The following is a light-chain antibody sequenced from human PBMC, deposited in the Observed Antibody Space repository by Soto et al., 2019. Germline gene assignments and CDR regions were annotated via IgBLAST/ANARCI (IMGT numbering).Light chain of an antibody. V-gene: IGKV3D-20*01. Sequence: ETVLTQSPGTLSLSPGERATLSCWASQSVSSSYLAWYQQKPGLAPRLLIYDASSRATGIPDRFSGSGSGTDFTLTISRLEPEDFAVYYCQQYGSSPRTFGQGTKVDI. CDR3: QQYGSSPRT. CDR1: QSVSSSY. J-gene: IGKJ1*01. CDR2: DAS.